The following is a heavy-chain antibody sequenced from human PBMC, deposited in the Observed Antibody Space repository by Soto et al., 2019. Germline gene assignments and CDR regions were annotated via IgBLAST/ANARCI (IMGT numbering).Heavy chain of an antibody. V-gene: IGHV3-7*03. CDR1: GFTFSNHW. J-gene: IGHJ4*02. CDR3: ASATVGRGGVAY. Sequence: AGGSLRLSCAASGFTFSNHWMSWVRQAPGKGLEWVANIKLDGSEKYYVDSVKGRFTISRDNAKNSLYLQMNSLRAEDTAVYYCASATVGRGGVAYWGQGTLVTVSS. CDR2: IKLDGSEK. D-gene: IGHD3-16*01.